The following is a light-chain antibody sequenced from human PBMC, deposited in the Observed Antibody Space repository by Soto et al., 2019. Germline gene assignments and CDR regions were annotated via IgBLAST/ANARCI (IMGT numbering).Light chain of an antibody. CDR3: MSYVGGNSVA. CDR1: DNDVGRYDY. Sequence: QSALTQPPSASGSPGMSVTLSCSGTDNDVGRYDYVSWYQQHPGKAPKLLIYEVSKRPSGAPDRFSASKSGNTASLTVSGLQGEDEADYYCMSYVGGNSVAFGGGTKLTVL. V-gene: IGLV2-8*01. J-gene: IGLJ2*01. CDR2: EVS.